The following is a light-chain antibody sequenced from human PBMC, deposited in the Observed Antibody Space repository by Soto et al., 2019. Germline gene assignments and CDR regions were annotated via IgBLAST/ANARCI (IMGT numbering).Light chain of an antibody. CDR2: DAS. CDR3: QQRKYWPPLT. J-gene: IGKJ4*01. V-gene: IGKV3-11*01. Sequence: EVVLTQSPVTLSLSPGARATLSCRASHSVDIYVAWYQQKPGQAPRLLIYDASNRATGIPARFSGSGSGTDFTLTISSLEPEDFAIYYCQQRKYWPPLTFGGGTKVEIK. CDR1: HSVDIY.